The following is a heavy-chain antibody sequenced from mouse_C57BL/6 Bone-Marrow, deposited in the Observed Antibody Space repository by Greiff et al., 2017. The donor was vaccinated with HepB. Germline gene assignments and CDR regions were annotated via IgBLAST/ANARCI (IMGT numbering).Heavy chain of an antibody. CDR1: GYTFTSYW. D-gene: IGHD5-2*01. CDR2: IDPADSYT. CDR3: ARNSSFGY. J-gene: IGHJ2*01. V-gene: IGHV1-50*01. Sequence: QVQLKQPGAELVKPGASVKLSCKASGYTFTSYWMQWVKQRPGQGLEWIGEIDPADSYTNYNQKFKGKATMTVDTSTSTAYMQLSSLTSEDSAVYYCARNSSFGYWGQGTTLTVSS.